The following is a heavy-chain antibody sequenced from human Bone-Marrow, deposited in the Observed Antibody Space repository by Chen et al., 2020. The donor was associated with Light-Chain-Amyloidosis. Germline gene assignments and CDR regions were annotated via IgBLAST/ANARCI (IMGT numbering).Heavy chain of an antibody. CDR3: ARERGYCSSTSCYFFGSYYYYGMDV. D-gene: IGHD2-2*01. V-gene: IGHV3-48*02. Sequence: EVQLVESGGGLVQPGGSLRLSCAASGFTFSSYSMNWVRQAPGKGLEWVSYISSSSSTIYYADSVKGRFTISRDNAKNSLYLQMNSLRDEDTAVYYCARERGYCSSTSCYFFGSYYYYGMDVWGQGTTVTVSS. CDR2: ISSSSSTI. CDR1: GFTFSSYS. J-gene: IGHJ6*02.